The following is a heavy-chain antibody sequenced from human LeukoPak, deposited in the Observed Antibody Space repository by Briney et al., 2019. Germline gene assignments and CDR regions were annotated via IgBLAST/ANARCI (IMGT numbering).Heavy chain of an antibody. CDR2: IYYSGRT. D-gene: IGHD4-17*01. CDR3: ARDRDNWHYGGFDP. Sequence: SETLSLTCTISGGSISSFYWSYIRQPPGEGLEWIGNIYYSGRTDYNPSFKSRVTISVDTSKNQFSLKLNSVTAADTAVYYCARDRDNWHYGGFDPWGQGTLVTVSS. V-gene: IGHV4-59*01. J-gene: IGHJ5*02. CDR1: GGSISSFY.